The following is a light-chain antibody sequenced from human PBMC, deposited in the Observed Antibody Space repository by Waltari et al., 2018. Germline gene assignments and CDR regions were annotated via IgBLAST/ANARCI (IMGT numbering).Light chain of an antibody. Sequence: DIQMTQSPSTLSASVADRVTITCRASQSIGNWLAWYQQKPGTAPKLLIQRASSLETGVPSRFSGSGSETEFTLTISGLLADDFATYFCHQYHSYPWTFGQGTKVEIK. CDR1: QSIGNW. V-gene: IGKV1-5*03. CDR3: HQYHSYPWT. CDR2: RAS. J-gene: IGKJ1*01.